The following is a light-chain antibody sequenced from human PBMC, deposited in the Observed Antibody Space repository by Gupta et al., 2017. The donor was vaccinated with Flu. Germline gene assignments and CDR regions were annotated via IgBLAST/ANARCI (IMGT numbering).Light chain of an antibody. V-gene: IGKV1D-16*01. CDR1: QGISNW. CDR3: QQYNTYPFT. CDR2: CAS. Sequence: DIQMTQSPSSLSASVGDRVTLTCRASQGISNWLAWYQQKPGKAPKCLVSCASTLQGGVPSRFSGSGSGTDFTLTINSLQPEDFATYYCQQYNTYPFTFGPGTRVDIK. J-gene: IGKJ3*01.